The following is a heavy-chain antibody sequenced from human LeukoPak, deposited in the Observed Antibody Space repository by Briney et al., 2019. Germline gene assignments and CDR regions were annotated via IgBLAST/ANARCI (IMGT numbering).Heavy chain of an antibody. Sequence: SDTLSLTCAVSGYSISSSNWWGWIRQPPGKGLEWIGYIYYSGSTNYNPSLKSRVTMSVDTSKNQFSLKLSSVTALDTAVYYCARTRVGATGIDYWGQGTLVTVSS. CDR1: GYSISSSNW. CDR3: ARTRVGATGIDY. D-gene: IGHD1-26*01. V-gene: IGHV4-28*06. J-gene: IGHJ4*02. CDR2: IYYSGST.